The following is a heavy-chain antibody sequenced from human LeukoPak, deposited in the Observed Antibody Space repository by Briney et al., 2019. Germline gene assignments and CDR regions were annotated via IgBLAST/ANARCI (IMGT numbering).Heavy chain of an antibody. CDR2: SGSGGST. Sequence: PGGSLRLSCAASGFTFSSYAMSWVRQAPGKGLEWVSTSGSGGSTYYADSVKGRFTISRDNSKNTLYLKMNSLTAEDTAVYYCARETTGESDYWGQGTLVTVSS. D-gene: IGHD1-14*01. CDR1: GFTFSSYA. V-gene: IGHV3-23*01. J-gene: IGHJ4*02. CDR3: ARETTGESDY.